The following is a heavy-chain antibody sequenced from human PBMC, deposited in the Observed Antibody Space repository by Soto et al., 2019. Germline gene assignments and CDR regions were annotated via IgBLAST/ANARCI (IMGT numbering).Heavy chain of an antibody. CDR3: ARQGRIITWYGWYFDL. J-gene: IGHJ2*01. Sequence: EEQLVESGGGLVQPGGSLRLSCAASGFTFSTSAMHWVRQVTGKGLEWVSAIGGGGDTYYPDSVKGRFTISRENAKNSLYLQMNNQRDEDTAVYFCARQGRIITWYGWYFDLWGRGTLVTVSS. V-gene: IGHV3-13*01. D-gene: IGHD6-13*01. CDR1: GFTFSTSA. CDR2: IGGGGDT.